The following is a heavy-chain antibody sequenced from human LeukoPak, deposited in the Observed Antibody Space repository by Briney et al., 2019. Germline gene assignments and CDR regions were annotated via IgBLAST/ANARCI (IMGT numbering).Heavy chain of an antibody. CDR2: ISWNSGSI. D-gene: IGHD5-24*01. J-gene: IGHJ4*02. CDR3: AKDRGPRNQWLQLTHDY. V-gene: IGHV3-9*01. CDR1: GFTFDDYA. Sequence: GGSLRLSCAASGFTFDDYAMHWVRQAPGKGLEWVSGISWNSGSIGYADSVKGRFTISRDNAKNSLYPQMNSLRAEDTALYYCAKDRGPRNQWLQLTHDYWGQGTLVSVSS.